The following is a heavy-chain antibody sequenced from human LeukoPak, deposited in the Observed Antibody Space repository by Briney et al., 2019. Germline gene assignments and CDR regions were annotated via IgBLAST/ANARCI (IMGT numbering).Heavy chain of an antibody. Sequence: RASVKVSCKASGGTFGSYAISWVRQAPGQGLEWMGGIIPIFGTANYAQKFQGRVTITADESTSTAYMEPSSLRSEDTAVYYCARGYYDILTGYYNDWYFDLWGRGTLVTVSS. D-gene: IGHD3-9*01. V-gene: IGHV1-69*13. CDR1: GGTFGSYA. J-gene: IGHJ2*01. CDR3: ARGYYDILTGYYNDWYFDL. CDR2: IIPIFGTA.